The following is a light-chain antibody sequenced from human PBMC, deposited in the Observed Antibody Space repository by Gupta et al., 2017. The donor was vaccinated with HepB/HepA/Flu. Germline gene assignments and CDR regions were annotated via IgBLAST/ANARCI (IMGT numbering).Light chain of an antibody. CDR1: QSVNDY. CDR3: YQEGSSPVT. V-gene: IGKV3-20*01. Sequence: EFVLTQSPDTLSLSPGERATLSCRARQSVNDYLAWYQQKPGQAPRLLIYGASSRAIGIPDRFSGSGSRTDFTLTISRREPVDFAVYYCYQEGSSPVTFGQGTQVEI. CDR2: GAS. J-gene: IGKJ5*01.